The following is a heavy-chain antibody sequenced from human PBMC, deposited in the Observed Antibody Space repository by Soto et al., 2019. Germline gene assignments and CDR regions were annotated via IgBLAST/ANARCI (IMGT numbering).Heavy chain of an antibody. CDR2: ISGVRDYI. V-gene: IGHV3-21*06. Sequence: EVQLVESGGGLVNPGGSLRLSCAASVFTFSYYPLHWVRRAPGKGLEWVSSISGVRDYIRYADSVKGRFAISRDNAKTSLYLQMNSLTAEDTAVYYCAREGVHNYTEYYFDYWGQGTLVTVSS. CDR1: VFTFSYYP. J-gene: IGHJ4*02. CDR3: AREGVHNYTEYYFDY. D-gene: IGHD3-10*01.